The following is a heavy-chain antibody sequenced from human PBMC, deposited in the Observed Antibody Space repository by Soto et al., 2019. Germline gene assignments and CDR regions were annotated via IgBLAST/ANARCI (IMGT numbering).Heavy chain of an antibody. J-gene: IGHJ4*02. Sequence: PSETLSLTCTVSGASVSSGAYYWTWFRQPPGEGLEYIGSIYHSGRTNYNPSLKSRVTISVDTSKNQLSLSLLSVTAADTAVFFCARGVPPFYCTGGGCYPYYFDYWGQGALVTVSS. CDR3: ARGVPPFYCTGGGCYPYYFDY. D-gene: IGHD2-15*01. V-gene: IGHV4-61*08. CDR2: IYHSGRT. CDR1: GASVSSGAYY.